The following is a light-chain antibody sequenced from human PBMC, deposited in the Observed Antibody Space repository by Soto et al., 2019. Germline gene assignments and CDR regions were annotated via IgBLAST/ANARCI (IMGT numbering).Light chain of an antibody. Sequence: EIVLTQSPGTLSLSPGERATLSCRASQSVSSSYLAWYQQKPGQAPRLLIYGASSRATGIPDRFSGSGSGTXXXXXXXXXEPEXFAXXXXXXXGSSPGITFGPGTKVDIK. V-gene: IGKV3-20*01. CDR3: XXXGSSPGIT. J-gene: IGKJ3*01. CDR1: QSVSSSY. CDR2: GAS.